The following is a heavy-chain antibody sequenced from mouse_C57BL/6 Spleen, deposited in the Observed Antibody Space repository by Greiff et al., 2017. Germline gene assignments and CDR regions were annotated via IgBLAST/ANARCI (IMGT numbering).Heavy chain of an antibody. CDR2: IDPSDSET. CDR1: GYTFTSYW. J-gene: IGHJ2*01. CDR3: ARALYSNYAPYALDY. D-gene: IGHD2-5*01. Sequence: QVQLPPSGAELVMPGSSVKLSCKASGYTFTSYWMHWVKQRPIQGLEWIGNIDPSDSETHYNQKFKDKATLTVDKSSSTAYMQLSSLTSEDSAVYYCARALYSNYAPYALDYWAQRT. V-gene: IGHV1-52*01.